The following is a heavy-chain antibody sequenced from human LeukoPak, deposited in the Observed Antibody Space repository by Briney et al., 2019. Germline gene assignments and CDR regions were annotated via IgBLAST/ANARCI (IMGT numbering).Heavy chain of an antibody. CDR2: ISGDGSTI. Sequence: GGSLRLSXAASGYTFSPYWMHWVRQAPGKGLVWVSHISGDGSTIVYADSVKGRFTVSRDNAKNTLFLQMDSLRAEDTAVYYCARDRGTPDSFNSWGQGTVVTVSS. CDR3: ARDRGTPDSFNS. D-gene: IGHD3-10*01. CDR1: GYTFSPYW. J-gene: IGHJ3*02. V-gene: IGHV3-74*01.